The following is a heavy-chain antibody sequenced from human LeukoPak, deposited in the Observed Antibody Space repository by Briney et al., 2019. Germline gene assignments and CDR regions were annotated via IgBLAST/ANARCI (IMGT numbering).Heavy chain of an antibody. V-gene: IGHV3-23*01. J-gene: IGHJ4*02. CDR3: AKDRRAAGIRGYHFDY. CDR1: GFTFSSYA. Sequence: GGSLRLSCAASGFTFSSYAMSWVRQAPGKGLEWVSAISGSGGSTYYADSVKGRFTISRDNSKNTLYLQMNSLRAEDTAVYYCAKDRRAAGIRGYHFDYWGQGTLVTVSS. D-gene: IGHD6-13*01. CDR2: ISGSGGST.